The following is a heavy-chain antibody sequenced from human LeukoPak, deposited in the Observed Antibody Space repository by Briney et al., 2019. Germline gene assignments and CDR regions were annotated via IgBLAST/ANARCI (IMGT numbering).Heavy chain of an antibody. J-gene: IGHJ1*01. Sequence: GASVKVSCKVSGYTLTELSMHWVRQAPGKGLEWMGGFDPEDGETIYAQKFQGRVTMTEDTSTDIAYMELSSLRSEDTAVYYCATVPRIWSGYYTSEYFQHWGQGTLVTVSS. CDR1: GYTLTELS. D-gene: IGHD3-3*01. CDR2: FDPEDGET. V-gene: IGHV1-24*01. CDR3: ATVPRIWSGYYTSEYFQH.